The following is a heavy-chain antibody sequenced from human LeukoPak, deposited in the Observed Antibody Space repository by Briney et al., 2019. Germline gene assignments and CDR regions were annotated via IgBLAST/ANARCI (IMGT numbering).Heavy chain of an antibody. Sequence: QAGGSLRLSCAASGFTFSSYWMSWVRQAPGKGLEWVATIRQDGSQKYYVDSVKGRFTISRDNAKNSLYLQMNSLRAEDTAVYYCARYSTVRGVTDWFDPWGQGTLVTVSS. CDR2: IRQDGSQK. D-gene: IGHD3-10*01. CDR1: GFTFSSYW. V-gene: IGHV3-7*01. CDR3: ARYSTVRGVTDWFDP. J-gene: IGHJ5*02.